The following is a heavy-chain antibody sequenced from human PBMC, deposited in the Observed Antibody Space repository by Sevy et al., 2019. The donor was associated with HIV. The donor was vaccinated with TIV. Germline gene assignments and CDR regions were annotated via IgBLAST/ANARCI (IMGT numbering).Heavy chain of an antibody. Sequence: SETLSLTCAVSGYSISSDCYWGWIRQPPGKGLEWIASIYHSGYSYYNPSLKSRVTISVDTSKNQFSLKLSSVTAADTAVYYCARAIGTQVAGLYYFDYWGQGTLVTVSS. CDR3: ARAIGTQVAGLYYFDY. J-gene: IGHJ4*02. V-gene: IGHV4-38-2*01. CDR2: IYHSGYS. CDR1: GYSISSDCY. D-gene: IGHD6-19*01.